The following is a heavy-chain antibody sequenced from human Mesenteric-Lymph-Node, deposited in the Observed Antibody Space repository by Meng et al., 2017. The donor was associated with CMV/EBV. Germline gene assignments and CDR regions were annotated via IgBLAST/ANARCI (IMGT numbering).Heavy chain of an antibody. D-gene: IGHD3-10*01. Sequence: GGSLRLSCAVSGLTFSDAWMTWVRQAPGKGLEWVGRIRNKANIYKTEYAASLRGRVTVSRDDSKNSLYLEVNSLKTEDTAVYHCARFNRVDWYFDLWGRGTLVTVSS. V-gene: IGHV3-72*01. CDR1: GLTFSDAW. J-gene: IGHJ2*01. CDR2: IRNKANIYKT. CDR3: ARFNRVDWYFDL.